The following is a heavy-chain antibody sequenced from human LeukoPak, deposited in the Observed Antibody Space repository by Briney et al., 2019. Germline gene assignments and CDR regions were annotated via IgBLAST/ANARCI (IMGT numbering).Heavy chain of an antibody. V-gene: IGHV3-74*01. CDR1: GLTFSDFW. Sequence: GGSLRLSCAASGLTFSDFWMHWVRQAPGKGLVWVSRINSGGTVTNYADSVKGRLTISRDNAKNTLYLQMISLRAEDTAVYYCAKDPSEGSSSWPQGGYWGQGTLVAVSS. J-gene: IGHJ4*02. CDR3: AKDPSEGSSSWPQGGY. CDR2: INSGGTVT. D-gene: IGHD6-13*01.